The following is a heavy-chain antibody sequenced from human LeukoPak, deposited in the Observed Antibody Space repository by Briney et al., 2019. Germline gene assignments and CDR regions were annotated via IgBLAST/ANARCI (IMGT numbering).Heavy chain of an antibody. CDR3: ARRVYSYGSYYFDY. D-gene: IGHD5-18*01. Sequence: ASVKVSCKASGYTFTGYYMHWVRQAPGQGLEWMGRINPNSGGTNYAQKFQGRVTMPRDTSISTAYMELSRLRSDDTAVYYCARRVYSYGSYYFDYWGQGTLVTVSS. CDR1: GYTFTGYY. V-gene: IGHV1-2*06. CDR2: INPNSGGT. J-gene: IGHJ4*02.